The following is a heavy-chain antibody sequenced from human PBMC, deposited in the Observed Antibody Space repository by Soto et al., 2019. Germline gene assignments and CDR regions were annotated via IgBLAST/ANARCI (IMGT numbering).Heavy chain of an antibody. Sequence: EVQLLESGGGLVQRGGSLRLSCAVSGFTFSSYAMRWVRQAPGMGLEWVSGISGSGDSTYYAESAKSRFTITRDNSKNTLYLQMNSLRAEDTAVDYCASRGSGSYYDYWGQGTLVTVSS. CDR2: ISGSGDST. CDR1: GFTFSSYA. D-gene: IGHD1-26*01. CDR3: ASRGSGSYYDY. V-gene: IGHV3-23*01. J-gene: IGHJ4*02.